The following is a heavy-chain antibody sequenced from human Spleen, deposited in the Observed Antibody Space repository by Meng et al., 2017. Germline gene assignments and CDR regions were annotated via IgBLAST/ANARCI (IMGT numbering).Heavy chain of an antibody. CDR3: ARMKAVAATFSQYNRFDP. CDR1: GRAFSGYY. Sequence: GHTQRGGAVRLRPLEAPPLAVAVPGRAFSGYYWNWFRQPPGKGLEWIGEINHSGSTNYNPSLKSRVTISVDTSKNQFSLKLSSVTAADTAVYYCARMKAVAATFSQYNRFDPWGQGTLVTVSS. D-gene: IGHD6-19*01. J-gene: IGHJ5*02. CDR2: INHSGST. V-gene: IGHV4-34*02.